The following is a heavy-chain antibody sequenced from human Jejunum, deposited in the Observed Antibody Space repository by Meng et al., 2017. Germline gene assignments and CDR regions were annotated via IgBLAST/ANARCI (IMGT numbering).Heavy chain of an antibody. CDR3: ARNRTQGFFDI. CDR2: IYYSGST. D-gene: IGHD1/OR15-1a*01. J-gene: IGHJ4*02. V-gene: IGHV4-39*01. CDR1: GVSISSTTTY. Sequence: QVQMQESGPGLVKPSETLSLTCTVSGVSISSTTTYWGWIRQPPGKTLEWIGSIYYSGSTHYNPSLKRRVFVSIDTSKDQFSLKLTSAAAADTAIYYCARNRTQGFFDIWSQGTLVTVSS.